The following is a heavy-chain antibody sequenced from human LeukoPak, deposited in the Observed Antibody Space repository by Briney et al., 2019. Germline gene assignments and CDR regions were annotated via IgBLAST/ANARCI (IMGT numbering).Heavy chain of an antibody. Sequence: SQTLSLTFAISGDSVSSNSAAWNWIRQSPSRGLEWLGRTYYRSKWYNHYAVSLKSRITINPDTSKNQFSLQLNSVTPEDTAIYFCAREGEVGTTWSWFDPWGQGTLVTVSS. CDR1: GDSVSSNSAA. D-gene: IGHD1-26*01. V-gene: IGHV6-1*01. CDR2: TYYRSKWYN. CDR3: AREGEVGTTWSWFDP. J-gene: IGHJ5*02.